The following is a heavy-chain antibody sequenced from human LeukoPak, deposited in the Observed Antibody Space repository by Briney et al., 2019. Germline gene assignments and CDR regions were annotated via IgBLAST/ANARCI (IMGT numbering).Heavy chain of an antibody. V-gene: IGHV1-46*03. CDR1: GYTFTRYF. D-gene: IGHD2-21*02. CDR3: ARRTCSSSDCYSNWLDP. CDR2: INPSGGDT. J-gene: IGHJ5*02. Sequence: ASVKVSCKASGYTFTRYFIHWVRQAPGQGLEWMGIINPSGGDTTYAQKFQGRITMTRDTSTSTVYMELSSLGSEDTAVYYCARRTCSSSDCYSNWLDPWGQGTLVTVSS.